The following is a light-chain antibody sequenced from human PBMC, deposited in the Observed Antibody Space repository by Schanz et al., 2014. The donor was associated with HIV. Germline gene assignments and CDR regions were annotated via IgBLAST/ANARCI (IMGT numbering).Light chain of an antibody. CDR1: QSVSNKY. J-gene: IGKJ2*01. V-gene: IGKV3-15*01. CDR3: QQYIKWPLYT. CDR2: SAS. Sequence: EILLTQSPGTLSLSPRGRATLSCRASQSVSNKYLAWFQQTPGQAPRLLIYSASTRATGIPSRFSGSGSGTEFSLIISSLQSEDFAVYYCQQYIKWPLYTFGQGTKLEVK.